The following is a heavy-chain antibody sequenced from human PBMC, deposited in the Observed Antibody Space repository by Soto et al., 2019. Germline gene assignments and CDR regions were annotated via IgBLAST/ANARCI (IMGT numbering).Heavy chain of an antibody. J-gene: IGHJ3*01. CDR1: GFTFSIYA. D-gene: IGHD2-15*01. CDR2: ISDSGGSA. V-gene: IGHV3-23*01. Sequence: EVQLLASGGGLVQPGGSLRLSCAASGFTFSIYAMSWVRQVPGKGLEWVSTISDSGGSAYYAYSVKGRFTISRDNSKNTLYLQMNSLRAEDTAVYYCARPYGGKIGDALDLLGQGTMVTVAS. CDR3: ARPYGGKIGDALDL.